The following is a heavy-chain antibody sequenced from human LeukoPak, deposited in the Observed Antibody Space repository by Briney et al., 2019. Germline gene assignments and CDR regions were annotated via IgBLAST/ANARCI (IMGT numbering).Heavy chain of an antibody. CDR3: ARKRGYSYGYDY. J-gene: IGHJ4*02. Sequence: GGTLRLSCAASGFTFSNYVMSWVRQAPGKGLEWVSVISGSGGSTYYADSVKGRFTISRDNAKNSLYLQMNSLRAEDTAVYYCARKRGYSYGYDYWGQGTLVTVSS. CDR2: ISGSGGST. D-gene: IGHD5-18*01. CDR1: GFTFSNYV. V-gene: IGHV3-23*01.